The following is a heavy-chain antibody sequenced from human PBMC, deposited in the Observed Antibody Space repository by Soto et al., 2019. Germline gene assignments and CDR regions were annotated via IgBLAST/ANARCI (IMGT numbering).Heavy chain of an antibody. V-gene: IGHV5-51*03. CDR3: ARRYCSGGSCYYDAFDI. Sequence: VQLVRSGAEVKKPGESLKISCKGSGYSFTSYWIGWVRQMPGKGLEWMGIIYPGDSDTRYSPSFQGQVTISADKSISTAYLQWSSLKASDTAMYYCARRYCSGGSCYYDAFDIWGQGTMVTVSS. J-gene: IGHJ3*02. D-gene: IGHD2-15*01. CDR1: GYSFTSYW. CDR2: IYPGDSDT.